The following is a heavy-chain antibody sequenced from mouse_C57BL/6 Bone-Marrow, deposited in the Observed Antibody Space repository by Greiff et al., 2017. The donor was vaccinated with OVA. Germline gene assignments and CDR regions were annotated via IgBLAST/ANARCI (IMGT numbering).Heavy chain of an antibody. CDR3: ARRLGPAWFAY. Sequence: EVKLVESGGDLVKPGGSLKLSCAASGFTFSSYGMSWVRQTPDKRLEWVANISSGGSYTNYTDSVKGRFTISRDNAKNTLYMQMSSLKSEDTAMYYCARRLGPAWFAYWGQGTLVTVSA. CDR1: GFTFSSYG. D-gene: IGHD4-1*01. V-gene: IGHV5-6*02. J-gene: IGHJ3*01. CDR2: ISSGGSYT.